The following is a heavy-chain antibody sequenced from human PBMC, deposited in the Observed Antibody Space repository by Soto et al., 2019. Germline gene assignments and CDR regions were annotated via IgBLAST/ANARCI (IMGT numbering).Heavy chain of an antibody. CDR3: ARVPDYDILTVAGY. Sequence: ASVKVSCKASGYTFTSYGISWVRQAPGQGLEWMGWISAYNGNTNYAQKLQGRVTMTTDTSTSTAYMELRSLRSDDTAVYYCARVPDYDILTVAGYWGQGTLVTVSS. V-gene: IGHV1-18*01. D-gene: IGHD3-9*01. CDR2: ISAYNGNT. CDR1: GYTFTSYG. J-gene: IGHJ4*02.